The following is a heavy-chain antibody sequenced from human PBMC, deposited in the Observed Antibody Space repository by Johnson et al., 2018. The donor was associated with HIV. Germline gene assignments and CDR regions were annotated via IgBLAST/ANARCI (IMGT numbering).Heavy chain of an antibody. J-gene: IGHJ3*02. Sequence: VQLVESGGGVVRPGGSLRLSCAASGFTFSSYWMTWVRQAPGKGLEWVASIKQGGSEKYYVDSVRGRFTISRDNAKNSLYLQMNSLRPEDTAVYSCAKTLSPYYDDSSGYYQSYDSCDIWGQGTMVSVSS. CDR1: GFTFSSYW. CDR2: IKQGGSEK. V-gene: IGHV3-7*01. CDR3: AKTLSPYYDDSSGYYQSYDSCDI. D-gene: IGHD3-22*01.